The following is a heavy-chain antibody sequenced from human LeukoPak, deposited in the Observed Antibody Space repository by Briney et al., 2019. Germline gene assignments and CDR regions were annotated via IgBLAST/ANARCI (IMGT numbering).Heavy chain of an antibody. D-gene: IGHD6-19*01. V-gene: IGHV3-7*03. CDR1: GFTFSNYA. Sequence: PGGSLRLSCVASGFTFSNYAMHWVRQAPGKGLEWVANIKQDGSEKYYVDSVKGRFTISRDNAKNSLYLQMNSLRAEDTAVYYCARGTRQWRGTTVYWGQGTLVTVSS. CDR2: IKQDGSEK. J-gene: IGHJ4*02. CDR3: ARGTRQWRGTTVY.